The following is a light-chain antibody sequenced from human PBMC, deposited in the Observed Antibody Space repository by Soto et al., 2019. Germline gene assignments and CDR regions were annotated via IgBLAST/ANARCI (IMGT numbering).Light chain of an antibody. CDR3: PQYDDGPYT. CDR2: GAS. CDR1: QSVSSGY. J-gene: IGKJ2*01. V-gene: IGKV3-15*01. Sequence: EIVLTQSPGTLSLSPGERATLSCRSSQSVSSGYLAWYQQKPGQAPRLLIYGASTRATGIPARFSGSGSGTEFTLTISSLQSEDFAVYYCPQYDDGPYTFGQGTKVDIK.